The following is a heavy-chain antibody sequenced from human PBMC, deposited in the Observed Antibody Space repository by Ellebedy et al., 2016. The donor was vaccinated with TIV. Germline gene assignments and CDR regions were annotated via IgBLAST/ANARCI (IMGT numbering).Heavy chain of an antibody. CDR2: IIPIFGTA. Sequence: SVKVSCXASGGTFSSYAISWVRQAPGQGLEWMGGIIPIFGTANYAQKFQGRVTITADKSTSTAYMELSSLRSEDTAVYYCARDSPSYYDFWSGPLRSWFDPWGQGTLVTVSS. CDR1: GGTFSSYA. V-gene: IGHV1-69*06. CDR3: ARDSPSYYDFWSGPLRSWFDP. D-gene: IGHD3-3*01. J-gene: IGHJ5*02.